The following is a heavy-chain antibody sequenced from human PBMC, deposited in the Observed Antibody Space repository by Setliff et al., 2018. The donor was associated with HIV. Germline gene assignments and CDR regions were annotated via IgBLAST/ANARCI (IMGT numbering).Heavy chain of an antibody. CDR2: MHHSGST. D-gene: IGHD2-21*02. CDR3: ATLDPSGGNFLAY. J-gene: IGHJ4*02. CDR1: GDSITSNSYY. V-gene: IGHV4-39*01. Sequence: SETLSLTCTVSGDSITSNSYYWGWIRQSPGKGLEWIGTMHHSGSTYYNPSLKSRVAIFIDTSKNQFSLRLSSVTAADTAVYYCATLDPSGGNFLAYWGQGTLVTVSS.